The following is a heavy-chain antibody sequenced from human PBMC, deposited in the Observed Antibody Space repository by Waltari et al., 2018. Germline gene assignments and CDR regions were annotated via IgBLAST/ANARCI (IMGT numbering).Heavy chain of an antibody. D-gene: IGHD2-15*01. CDR1: GDSMAGNSW. CDR2: VHRSGRT. V-gene: IGHV4-4*02. CDR3: ARDLGRGLFLDS. Sequence: QLQLQQSGPGLVKPSGTLYLTCVVSGDSMAGNSWWSWVRQSPDKGLEWIGQVHRSGRTNYNPSFASRAIVSLDTSMNQFSLRILSATAADTAVYYCARDLGRGLFLDSWGQGTLVTVSP. J-gene: IGHJ4*02.